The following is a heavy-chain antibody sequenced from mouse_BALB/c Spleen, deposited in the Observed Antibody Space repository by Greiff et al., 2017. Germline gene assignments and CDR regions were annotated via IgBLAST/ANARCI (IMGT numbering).Heavy chain of an antibody. CDR1: GDSITSGY. V-gene: IGHV3-8*02. J-gene: IGHJ4*01. D-gene: IGHD2-1*01. CDR2: ISYSGST. Sequence: EVQLVESGPSLVKPSQTLSLTCSVTGDSITSGYWNWIRKFPGNKLEYMGYISYSGSTYYNPSLKSRISITRDTSKNQYYLQLNSVTTEDTATYSCARGVYYGNYENAMDYWGQGTSVTVSS. CDR3: ARGVYYGNYENAMDY.